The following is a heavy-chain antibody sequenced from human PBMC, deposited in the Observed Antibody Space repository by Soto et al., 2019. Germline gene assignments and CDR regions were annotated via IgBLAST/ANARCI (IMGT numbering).Heavy chain of an antibody. V-gene: IGHV1-8*01. D-gene: IGHD3-22*01. CDR2: MNPNSGNT. CDR1: GYTFTSYD. CDR3: AREKGCDSSGPPLAIHAFGT. Sequence: ASVKVSCKASGYTFTSYDINWVRQATGQGLEWMGWMNPNSGNTSYAQKFQGRVTMTRNTSISTAYMELNSLISDDTAVYFCAREKGCDSSGPPLAIHAFGTWGQGTMVTLSS. J-gene: IGHJ3*02.